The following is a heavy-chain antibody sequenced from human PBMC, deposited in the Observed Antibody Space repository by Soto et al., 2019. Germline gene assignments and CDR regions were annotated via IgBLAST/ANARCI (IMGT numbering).Heavy chain of an antibody. CDR3: AKFGRSIADSPVY. J-gene: IGHJ4*02. V-gene: IGHV3-30*18. Sequence: PGGSLRLSCAASGFTFSGYGMHWVRQAPGKGLEWVAVISYDGSNKYYADSVKGRFTISRDNSKNTLYLQMNSLRAEDTAVYYCAKFGRSIADSPVYWGQGNLVTVSS. CDR2: ISYDGSNK. CDR1: GFTFSGYG. D-gene: IGHD6-6*01.